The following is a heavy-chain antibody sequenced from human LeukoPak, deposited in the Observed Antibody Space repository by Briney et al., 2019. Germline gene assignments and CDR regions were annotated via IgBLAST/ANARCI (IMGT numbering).Heavy chain of an antibody. Sequence: PSETLSLTCTVSGGSISSSSYYWGWIRQPPGKGLEWIGSIYYSGSTYYNPSLKSRVTISVDTSKNQFSLKLGSVTAADTAVYYCARPGIVGATPDYWGQGTLVTVSS. D-gene: IGHD1-26*01. V-gene: IGHV4-39*01. CDR1: GGSISSSSYY. CDR3: ARPGIVGATPDY. J-gene: IGHJ4*02. CDR2: IYYSGST.